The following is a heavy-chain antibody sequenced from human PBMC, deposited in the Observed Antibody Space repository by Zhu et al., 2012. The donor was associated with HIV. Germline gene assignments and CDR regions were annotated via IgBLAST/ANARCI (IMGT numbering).Heavy chain of an antibody. Sequence: QVQLQESGPGLVNPSQTLSLTCSVSGGSINTGDYYWSWIRQPPREGPGVHWIYFLQWEPLLQPVLGSRVSMSLDTSRNQFSLRLTPVSVADTALYYCARSQVHYMIAMVGGLMLFKIWGQGIMVIVSS. CDR1: GGSINTGDYY. J-gene: IGHJ3*02. D-gene: IGHD3-16*01. CDR2: FLQWEP. V-gene: IGHV4-30-4*01. CDR3: ARSQVHYMIAMVGGLMLFKI.